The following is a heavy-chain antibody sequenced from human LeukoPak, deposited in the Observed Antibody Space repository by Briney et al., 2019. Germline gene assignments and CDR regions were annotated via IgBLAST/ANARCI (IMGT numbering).Heavy chain of an antibody. V-gene: IGHV3-48*03. CDR1: GFTFSSYE. CDR3: ARDSSGWYDGYYYGMDV. J-gene: IGHJ6*04. D-gene: IGHD6-19*01. Sequence: PGGSLRLSCAASGFTFSSYEMNWVRQAPGKGPEWVSYISSSGSTIYYADSVKGRFTISRDNAKNSLYLQMNSLRAEDTAVYYCARDSSGWYDGYYYGMDVWGKGTTVTVSS. CDR2: ISSSGSTI.